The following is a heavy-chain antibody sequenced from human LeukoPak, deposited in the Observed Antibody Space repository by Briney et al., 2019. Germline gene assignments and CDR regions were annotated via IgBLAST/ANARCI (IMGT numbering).Heavy chain of an antibody. D-gene: IGHD4/OR15-4a*01. CDR2: ISSSSSYI. J-gene: IGHJ5*02. CDR3: ARDAGAGTQRDGWFDP. CDR1: GFTFSSYS. V-gene: IGHV3-21*01. Sequence: GGSLRLSCAASGFTFSSYSMNWVRQAPGKGLEWVSSISSSSSYIYYADSVKGRFTVSRDNAKNSLYLQMNSLGADDTAVYYCARDAGAGTQRDGWFDPWGQGTLVTVSS.